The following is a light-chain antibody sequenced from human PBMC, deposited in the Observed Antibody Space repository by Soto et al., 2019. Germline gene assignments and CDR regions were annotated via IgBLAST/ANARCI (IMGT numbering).Light chain of an antibody. Sequence: QSALTQPASVSGSPGQSITISCTGTSSDVGGYNYVSWYQQHPGKAPKLMIYEVSNRPSGVSNRFSGSKSGNTASLTISGLQAPDAAAYYCSSYTSSSTPYVFGTGTKLTVL. V-gene: IGLV2-14*01. J-gene: IGLJ1*01. CDR3: SSYTSSSTPYV. CDR2: EVS. CDR1: SSDVGGYNY.